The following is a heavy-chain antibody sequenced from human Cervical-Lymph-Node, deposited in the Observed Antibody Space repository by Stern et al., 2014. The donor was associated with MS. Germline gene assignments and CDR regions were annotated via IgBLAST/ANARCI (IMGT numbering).Heavy chain of an antibody. V-gene: IGHV1-8*01. D-gene: IGHD3-10*01. CDR2: MNPNSGNT. Sequence: QVQLVQSGAEVKKPGASVKVSCKASGYTFTSYDINWVRQAPGQGLEWMGWMNPNSGNTGYAQKFQGRVTMTRNTSISTAYMELSSLRSEDTAVYYCVLVNYGSGSPTLDYWGQGTLVTVSS. J-gene: IGHJ4*02. CDR3: VLVNYGSGSPTLDY. CDR1: GYTFTSYD.